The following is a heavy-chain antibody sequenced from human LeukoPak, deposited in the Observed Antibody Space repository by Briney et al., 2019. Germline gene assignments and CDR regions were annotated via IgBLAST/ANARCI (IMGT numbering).Heavy chain of an antibody. V-gene: IGHV4-59*08. D-gene: IGHD2-15*01. CDR2: IYYSGST. CDR1: GGSISSYY. J-gene: IGHJ5*02. Sequence: SETLSLTCTVSGGSISSYYWSWIRQPPGKGLEWIGYIYYSGSTNYNPSLKSRVTISVDTSKNQFSLKLSSVTAADTAVYYCARHVSAKLINWFDPWGQGTLVTVSS. CDR3: ARHVSAKLINWFDP.